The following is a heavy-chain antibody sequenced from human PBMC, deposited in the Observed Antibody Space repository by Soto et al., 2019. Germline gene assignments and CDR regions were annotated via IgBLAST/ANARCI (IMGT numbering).Heavy chain of an antibody. CDR3: AHSRLFDWFDP. CDR1: GFSLITSEVG. Sequence: SGPTLVNPTQTLTLTCTFSGFSLITSEVGVGWIRQPPGKALEWLALIFWNDDERYNPSLKSRLTITKDISKNQVVLTMTNMDPVDTATYYCAHSRLFDWFDPWGQGTLVTV. CDR2: IFWNDDE. D-gene: IGHD2-21*01. J-gene: IGHJ5*02. V-gene: IGHV2-5*01.